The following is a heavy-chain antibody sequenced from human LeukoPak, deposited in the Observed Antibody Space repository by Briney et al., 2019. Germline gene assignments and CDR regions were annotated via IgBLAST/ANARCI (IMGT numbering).Heavy chain of an antibody. CDR2: INDSGRI. D-gene: IGHD1-7*01. V-gene: IGHV4-34*01. Sequence: SETLSLTCAVYGGFFSNYYWSWIRQPPGKGLEWIGEINDSGRINYNPSLMSRVTVSVDTSKNQFSLRLTSVTATDTAVYYCARRWNYGRNYYIDVWGHGATVSVS. J-gene: IGHJ6*02. CDR3: ARRWNYGRNYYIDV. CDR1: GGFFSNYY.